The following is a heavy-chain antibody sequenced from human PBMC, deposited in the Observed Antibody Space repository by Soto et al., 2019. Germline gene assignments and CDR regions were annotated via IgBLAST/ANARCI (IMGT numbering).Heavy chain of an antibody. CDR3: ARGWSYDILTAYSY. D-gene: IGHD3-9*01. CDR1: GGTFSNYA. CDR2: ITPIFGAA. V-gene: IGHV1-69*01. Sequence: QVQLVQAGAEVKKPGSSVKVSCKASGGTFSNYAISWVRQAPGQGLAWMGGITPIFGAANYAQKFQGRVTITEDESTSAAYMELSGLRSEDTSLYYCARGWSYDILTAYSYWGQGTLVTVSS. J-gene: IGHJ4*02.